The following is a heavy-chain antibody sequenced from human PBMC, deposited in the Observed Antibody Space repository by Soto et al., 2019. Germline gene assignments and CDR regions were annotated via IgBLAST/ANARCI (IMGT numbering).Heavy chain of an antibody. Sequence: QVQLVQSGAEVQRPGASVKVSCKASGYTFTGHYIHWVRQAPGQGPEWMGWINPNSGATKFVQKFQGWVTLTRDTSHSTAYMALTRLTADDTAVYFCARAGTAFCNTGRCPHYYGMDVWGQGTTVVVS. CDR2: INPNSGAT. J-gene: IGHJ6*02. D-gene: IGHD1-1*01. V-gene: IGHV1-2*04. CDR3: ARAGTAFCNTGRCPHYYGMDV. CDR1: GYTFTGHY.